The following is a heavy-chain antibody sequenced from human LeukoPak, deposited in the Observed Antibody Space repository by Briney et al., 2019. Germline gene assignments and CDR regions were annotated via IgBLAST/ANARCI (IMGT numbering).Heavy chain of an antibody. CDR2: IYPGDSDT. V-gene: IGHV5-51*01. J-gene: IGHJ6*02. Sequence: GESLKISCKVSGYSFTSYWIGWVRQMPGKGLEWMGIIYPGDSDTRYSPSFQGQVTISADKSISTAYLQWSSLKASDTAMYYCARTDYGSGSYYYYYGMDVWGQGTTVTVSS. D-gene: IGHD3-10*01. CDR3: ARTDYGSGSYYYYYGMDV. CDR1: GYSFTSYW.